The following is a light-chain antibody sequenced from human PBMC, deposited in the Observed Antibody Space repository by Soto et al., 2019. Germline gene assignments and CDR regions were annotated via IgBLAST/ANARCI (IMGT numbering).Light chain of an antibody. V-gene: IGLV2-14*03. CDR1: SSDFGGYNY. CDR3: SSYTTSNTRQIV. Sequence: QSVLTQPASVSGSLGQSTTISCTGTSSDFGGYNYVSWYQHHPGKAPKLMIYDVSNRPSGVSNRFSGSKSVNTASLTISGLQPEDEADYYCSSYTTSNTRQIVFGTGTKVTVL. J-gene: IGLJ1*01. CDR2: DVS.